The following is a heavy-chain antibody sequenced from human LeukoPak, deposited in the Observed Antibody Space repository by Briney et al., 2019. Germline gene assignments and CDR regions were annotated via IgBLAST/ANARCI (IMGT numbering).Heavy chain of an antibody. CDR1: GGTFSSYA. D-gene: IGHD3-22*01. CDR3: ARGDYYDSSGCVYYFGY. J-gene: IGHJ4*02. V-gene: IGHV1-69*06. Sequence: GASVKVSCKASGGTFSSYAISWVRQAPGQGLEWMGGIIPIFGTANYAQKFQGRVTITADKSTSTAYMELSSLRSEDTAVHYCARGDYYDSSGCVYYFGYWGQGTLVTVSS. CDR2: IIPIFGTA.